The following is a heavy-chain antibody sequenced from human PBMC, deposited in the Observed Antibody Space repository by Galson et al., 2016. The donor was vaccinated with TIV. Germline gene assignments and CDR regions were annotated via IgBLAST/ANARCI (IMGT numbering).Heavy chain of an antibody. CDR3: ARATPSVFGVVMTLDY. V-gene: IGHV6-1*01. CDR2: TYYRSKWYN. J-gene: IGHJ4*02. Sequence: CAISGDSVSSNSAAWNWIRQSPSRGLEWLGRTYYRSKWYNDYALSVKSRITINPDTSKNQVSLQLQPVTPEDTAVYYCARATPSVFGVVMTLDYWGQGTLVTVSS. D-gene: IGHD3-3*01. CDR1: GDSVSSNSAA.